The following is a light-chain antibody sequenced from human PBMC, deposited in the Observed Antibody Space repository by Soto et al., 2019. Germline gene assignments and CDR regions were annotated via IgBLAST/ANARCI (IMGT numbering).Light chain of an antibody. CDR2: AAS. J-gene: IGKJ3*01. Sequence: DIPLTQSPSFLSASVGDRVTITCRASQGINNYLGWYQQKPGKAPKLLIYAASTLQSGVPSRFSGSGSGTEFTLTISSLQPEDFATDYCQQLNSYPITFGPGTKVEIK. CDR3: QQLNSYPIT. V-gene: IGKV1-9*01. CDR1: QGINNY.